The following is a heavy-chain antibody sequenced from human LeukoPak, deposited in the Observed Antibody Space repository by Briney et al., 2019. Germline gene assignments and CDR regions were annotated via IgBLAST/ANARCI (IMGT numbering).Heavy chain of an antibody. CDR2: INTVSSYI. D-gene: IGHD3-22*01. Sequence: TGGSLRLSCAASGFSFSSYSFNWVRQAPGKGLEWVSSINTVSSYIYYADSLKGRFTISRDNAKNSLYLQMNSLRAEDTALYYCARVGYYYESSSYSGAFDIWGQGAMVTVSS. CDR3: ARVGYYYESSSYSGAFDI. J-gene: IGHJ3*02. V-gene: IGHV3-21*04. CDR1: GFSFSSYS.